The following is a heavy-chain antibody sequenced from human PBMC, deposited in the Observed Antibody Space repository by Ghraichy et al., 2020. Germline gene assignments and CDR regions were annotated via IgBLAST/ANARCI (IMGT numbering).Heavy chain of an antibody. Sequence: SETLSLTCAVSGGSISSGGYSWSWIRQPPGKGLEWIGYIYHSGSTYYNPSLKSRVTISVDRSKNQFSLKLSSVTAADTAVYYCARGYSGSSDYWGQGTLVTVSS. CDR2: IYHSGST. CDR3: ARGYSGSSDY. V-gene: IGHV4-30-2*01. J-gene: IGHJ4*02. CDR1: GGSISSGGYS. D-gene: IGHD5-12*01.